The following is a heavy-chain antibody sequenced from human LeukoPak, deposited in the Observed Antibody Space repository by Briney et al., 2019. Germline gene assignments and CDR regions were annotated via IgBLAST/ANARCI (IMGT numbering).Heavy chain of an antibody. Sequence: GGSLRLSCAASGFTFSSYSMNWVRQAPGKGLEWVSYISSSSSTIYYADSVKGRFTISRDNAENSLYLQMNSLRAEDTAVYYCARESYYDFWSGSPHNWFDPWGQGTLVTVSS. CDR3: ARESYYDFWSGSPHNWFDP. CDR2: ISSSSSTI. J-gene: IGHJ5*02. D-gene: IGHD3-3*01. CDR1: GFTFSSYS. V-gene: IGHV3-48*01.